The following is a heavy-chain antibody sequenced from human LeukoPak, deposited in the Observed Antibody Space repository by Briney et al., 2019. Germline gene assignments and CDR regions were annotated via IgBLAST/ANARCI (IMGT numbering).Heavy chain of an antibody. D-gene: IGHD4-11*01. CDR1: GFTFDDYA. CDR2: ISWDGGST. J-gene: IGHJ3*02. V-gene: IGHV3-43D*03. Sequence: GGSLRLSCAASGFTFDDYAMHWVRQAPGKGLEWVSLISWDGGSTYYADSVKGRFTISRDNSKNSLYLQMNSLRAEDTAWYYCAKTFSSTVTYDAFDIWGQGTMVTVSS. CDR3: AKTFSSTVTYDAFDI.